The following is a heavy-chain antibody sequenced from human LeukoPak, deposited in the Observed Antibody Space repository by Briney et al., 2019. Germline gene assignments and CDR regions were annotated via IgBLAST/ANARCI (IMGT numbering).Heavy chain of an antibody. CDR2: ISTDSTTI. CDR3: ARDRWESK. Sequence: GGSLRLSCAASGFTFSSSTMIWVRQAPGKGLEWISYISTDSTTIYYADSVKGRFTISRDNAKNSLFLHMNTLRDEDTAVYYCARDRWESKWGQGTLVTVSS. CDR1: GFTFSSST. V-gene: IGHV3-48*02. D-gene: IGHD1-26*01. J-gene: IGHJ4*02.